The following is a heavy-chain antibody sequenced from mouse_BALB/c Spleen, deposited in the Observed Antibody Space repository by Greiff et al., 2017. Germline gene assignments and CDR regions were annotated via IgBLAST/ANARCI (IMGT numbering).Heavy chain of an antibody. D-gene: IGHD1-1*01. Sequence: EVQLVESGPGLVKPSQSLSLTCTVTGYSITSDYAWNWIRQFPGNKLEWMGYISYSGSTSYNPSLKSRISITRDTSKNQFFLQLNSVTTEDTATYYCASRDYYGSSYDYFDVWGAGTTVTVSS. CDR1: GYSITSDYA. J-gene: IGHJ1*01. CDR3: ASRDYYGSSYDYFDV. CDR2: ISYSGST. V-gene: IGHV3-2*02.